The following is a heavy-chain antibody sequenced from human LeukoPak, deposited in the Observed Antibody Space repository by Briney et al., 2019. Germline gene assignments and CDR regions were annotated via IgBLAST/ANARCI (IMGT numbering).Heavy chain of an antibody. Sequence: GGSLRLSCAASGFTFTTYWMTWVRQAPGKGLEWVANIKEDGSEKYYMDSVKGRFTISRDSAKNSLYLQMNSLRAEDTAVYYCAGCGRRKYDFWSGSFHSIYYYYMDVWGKGTTVTVSS. CDR1: GFTFTTYW. D-gene: IGHD3-3*01. CDR2: IKEDGSEK. V-gene: IGHV3-7*01. CDR3: AGCGRRKYDFWSGSFHSIYYYYMDV. J-gene: IGHJ6*03.